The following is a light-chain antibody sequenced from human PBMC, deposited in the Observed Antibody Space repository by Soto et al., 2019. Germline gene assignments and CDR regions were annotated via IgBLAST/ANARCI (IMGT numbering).Light chain of an antibody. J-gene: IGKJ4*01. CDR1: HVISTY. Sequence: AIQLTQSPSSLSASVGDRVTITCRASHVISTYFAWYQQKPGKAPQLLIHGASTLQSGVPSRFSGSASGTDFTLTISSLQPEDSAAYYWQPLYKYPVPFGGGTRVEIK. CDR3: QPLYKYPVP. V-gene: IGKV1D-13*01. CDR2: GAS.